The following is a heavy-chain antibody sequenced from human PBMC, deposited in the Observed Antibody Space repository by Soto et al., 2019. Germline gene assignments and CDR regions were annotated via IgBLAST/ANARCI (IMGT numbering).Heavy chain of an antibody. D-gene: IGHD6-13*01. CDR3: ARVGSTLAAGTPDY. Sequence: QGQLVESGGGLVKPGGSLRLSCAASGFTFSDYYMSWFRQAPGKGLEWVSYISGSGSITHDADSVKGRFTISRDNAKNSLYLQMNSLRAEDTAIYYCARVGSTLAAGTPDYWGQGTLVTVSS. CDR2: ISGSGSIT. V-gene: IGHV3-11*01. J-gene: IGHJ4*02. CDR1: GFTFSDYY.